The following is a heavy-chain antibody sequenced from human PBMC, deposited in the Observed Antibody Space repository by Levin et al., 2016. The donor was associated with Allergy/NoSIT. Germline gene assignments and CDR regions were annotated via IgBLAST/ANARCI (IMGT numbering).Heavy chain of an antibody. CDR3: AVRSSSQGPNDY. CDR2: VHYSGST. J-gene: IGHJ4*02. Sequence: SETLSLTCTVSGGSISSFYWSWIRQPPGKGLEWIGYVHYSGSTNYNPSLKSRVTMSVDTSKRQFSLKLSSVTAADTAVYYCAVRSSSQGPNDYWGQGTLVTVSS. D-gene: IGHD6-13*01. V-gene: IGHV4-59*08. CDR1: GGSISSFY.